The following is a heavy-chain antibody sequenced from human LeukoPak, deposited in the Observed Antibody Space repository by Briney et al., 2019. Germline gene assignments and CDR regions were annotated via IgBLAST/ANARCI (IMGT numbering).Heavy chain of an antibody. J-gene: IGHJ4*02. Sequence: ASVKVSCKASGYTFTRHYMHWVRHAPGQGLEWMGISNPSGGRASYAQNFQGRVTMTRDTSTSTVYMELSSLRSEDTAVYYCARDPYCSSTSCYDVVLDYWGQGTLVTVSS. CDR3: ARDPYCSSTSCYDVVLDY. CDR2: SNPSGGRA. D-gene: IGHD2-2*01. V-gene: IGHV1-46*01. CDR1: GYTFTRHY.